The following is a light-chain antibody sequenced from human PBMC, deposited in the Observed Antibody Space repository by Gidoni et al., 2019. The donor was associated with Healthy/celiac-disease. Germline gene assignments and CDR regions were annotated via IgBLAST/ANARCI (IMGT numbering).Light chain of an antibody. J-gene: IGKJ4*01. CDR2: DAS. V-gene: IGKV3-11*01. CDR3: QRRSNWPLT. Sequence: ELVFTQSPATLSLSPGERATLSCRASQSVSSYLAWYQQKPGQAPRLLIYDASNRATGIPARFSGSGSGTDFTLTISSLEPEDFAVYYCQRRSNWPLTFGGGTKVEIK. CDR1: QSVSSY.